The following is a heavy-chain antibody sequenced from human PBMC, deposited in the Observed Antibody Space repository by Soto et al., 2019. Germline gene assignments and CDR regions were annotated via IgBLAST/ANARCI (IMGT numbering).Heavy chain of an antibody. CDR1: GYTFTSYY. V-gene: IGHV1-46*01. J-gene: IGHJ6*02. CDR3: ARAREQLALYYYDYYGMDV. Sequence: ASVKVSCKASGYTFTSYYMHWVRQAPGQGLEWMGIINPSGGSTSYAQKFQGRVTMTRDTSTSTVYMELSSLRSEDTAVYYCARAREQLALYYYDYYGMDVWGQGTTVTVS. D-gene: IGHD6-13*01. CDR2: INPSGGST.